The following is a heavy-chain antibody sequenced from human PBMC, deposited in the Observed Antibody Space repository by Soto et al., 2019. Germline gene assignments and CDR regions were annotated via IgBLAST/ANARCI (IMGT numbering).Heavy chain of an antibody. Sequence: GGSLRLSCAASGFTFSSYGMHWVRQAPGKGLEWVAVISYDGSNKYYADSVKGRFTISRDNSKNTLYLQMNSLRAEDTAVYYCAKEITYQLLSLWGDAFDIWGQGTMVTVSS. D-gene: IGHD2-2*01. CDR2: ISYDGSNK. V-gene: IGHV3-30*18. CDR1: GFTFSSYG. J-gene: IGHJ3*02. CDR3: AKEITYQLLSLWGDAFDI.